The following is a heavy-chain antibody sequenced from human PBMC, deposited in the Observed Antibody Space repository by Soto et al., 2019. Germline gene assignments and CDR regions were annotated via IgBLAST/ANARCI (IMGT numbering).Heavy chain of an antibody. CDR2: IGTAGDT. V-gene: IGHV3-13*01. D-gene: IGHD3-10*01. CDR1: GFTFSSYD. CDR3: ARERGLLWFGESTDGMDV. Sequence: EVQLVESGGGLVQPGGSLRLSCAASGFTFSSYDMHWVRQATGKGLEWVSAIGTAGDTYYPGSVKGRFTISRENAKNSLYLQMNSLRAGDTAVYYCARERGLLWFGESTDGMDVWGQGTTVTVSS. J-gene: IGHJ6*02.